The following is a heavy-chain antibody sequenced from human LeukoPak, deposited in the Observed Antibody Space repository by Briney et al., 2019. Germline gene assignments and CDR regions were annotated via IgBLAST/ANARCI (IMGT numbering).Heavy chain of an antibody. CDR3: ARVRGSGFCSGSSCAKDPGYYYYMDV. V-gene: IGHV3-11*01. D-gene: IGHD2-2*01. Sequence: PGGSLRLSCEGSGFTFSGYYMSWIRQAPGKGLEWVSYINPSGSTIYYADSVKVRFTISRDNAKKSLDLQMYSLRAEDTAVYYCARVRGSGFCSGSSCAKDPGYYYYMDVWGKGTTVTVSS. J-gene: IGHJ6*03. CDR1: GFTFSGYY. CDR2: INPSGSTI.